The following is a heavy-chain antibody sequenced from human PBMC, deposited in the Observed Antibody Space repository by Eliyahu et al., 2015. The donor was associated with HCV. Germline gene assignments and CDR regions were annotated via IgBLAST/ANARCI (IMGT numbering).Heavy chain of an antibody. CDR1: GASIDTYY. CDR3: ARGLLPIGEIDF. J-gene: IGHJ4*02. D-gene: IGHD2-21*01. Sequence: QVQLQESGPGLVKPSGTLSLTCSVSGASIDTYYWNWIRXPPVTGPEWIGYVDSXGSTTXSXXLKSXVTILEDTSKNQFSLKLTSVTAADTAIYYCARGLLPIGEIDFWGQGTLVTVSS. CDR2: VDSXGST. V-gene: IGHV4-59*08.